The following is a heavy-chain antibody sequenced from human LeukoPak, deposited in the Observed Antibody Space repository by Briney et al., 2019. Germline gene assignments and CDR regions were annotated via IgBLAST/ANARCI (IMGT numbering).Heavy chain of an antibody. CDR3: ARIRLHSGYDFLDY. CDR2: IIPILGIA. CDR1: GGTFSSYA. J-gene: IGHJ4*02. D-gene: IGHD5-12*01. Sequence: GSSVKVSCKASGGTFSSYAISWVRQAPGQGLEWMGRIIPILGIANYAQKFQGRVTITADKSTSTAYMELSSLRSEGTAVYYCARIRLHSGYDFLDYWGQGTLVTVSS. V-gene: IGHV1-69*04.